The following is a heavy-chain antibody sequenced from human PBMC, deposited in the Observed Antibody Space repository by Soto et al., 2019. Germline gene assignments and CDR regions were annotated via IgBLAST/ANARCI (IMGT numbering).Heavy chain of an antibody. CDR1: SVSITSSKC. V-gene: IGHV4-4*02. Sequence: AETLFLTCDVSSVSITSSKCWNWVRQPPGKGLEWFGKISHSGTVNYNATLRSGVKISVDKPKNKLSLKVLSVTAADTAVYYCARDYDVFAYWGRGILVTV. CDR3: ARDYDVFAY. D-gene: IGHD3-16*01. J-gene: IGHJ4*02. CDR2: ISHSGTV.